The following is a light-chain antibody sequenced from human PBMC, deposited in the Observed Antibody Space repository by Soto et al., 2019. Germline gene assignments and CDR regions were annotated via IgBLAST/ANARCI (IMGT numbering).Light chain of an antibody. V-gene: IGKV3-15*01. Sequence: EIVMTQSPATLSVSPGERATLSCRASQSVSSTLAWYQQKPGQAPRLLIYCASSRATSIPARFSGSGSGTEFTLTISGLQSEDFAVYYCQQYTAWPLTFGGGTKVEI. CDR3: QQYTAWPLT. J-gene: IGKJ4*01. CDR1: QSVSST. CDR2: CAS.